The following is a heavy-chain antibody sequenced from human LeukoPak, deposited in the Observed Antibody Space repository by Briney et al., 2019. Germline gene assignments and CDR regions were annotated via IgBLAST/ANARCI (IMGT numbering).Heavy chain of an antibody. J-gene: IGHJ5*02. CDR1: VDSISTYY. CDR3: VRHTWFGTRHWFDP. D-gene: IGHD3-10*01. CDR2: VYYSGST. Sequence: SETLSLTCTFSVDSISTYYWSWIRQPPGKGLEWIGYVYYSGSTNYNPSLKSRVTMSIDTSKNQFFLELSSVTAADTAVYYCVRHTWFGTRHWFDPWGQGILVTVSS. V-gene: IGHV4-59*08.